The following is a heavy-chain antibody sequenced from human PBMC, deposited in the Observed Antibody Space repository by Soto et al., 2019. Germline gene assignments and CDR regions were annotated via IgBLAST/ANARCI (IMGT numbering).Heavy chain of an antibody. V-gene: IGHV3-23*01. CDR1: GFTFDNYG. Sequence: EVQLLESGGGLVQPGGSLRLSCAASGFTFDNYGMSWVRQAPGKGLEWIGAITGAGGSTYNADSVKGRFTISRDISKKTVYLQVDSLRVEDTAVYYCAKGHSDSFGNYDYFGMDVWGQGTTVTVSS. CDR3: AKGHSDSFGNYDYFGMDV. J-gene: IGHJ6*02. CDR2: ITGAGGST. D-gene: IGHD4-4*01.